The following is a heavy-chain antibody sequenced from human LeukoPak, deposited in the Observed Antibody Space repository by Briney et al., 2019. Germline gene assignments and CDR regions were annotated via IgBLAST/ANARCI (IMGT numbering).Heavy chain of an antibody. Sequence: SETLSLTCTVSGGSISNYYWSWIRQPAGKGLEWIGRIYSSGSTNYNPSLKSRVTMSVDTSKNQFSLKLTSVTAADTAIYYCARDSSSWRSLDCWGQGMLVTVSS. CDR1: GGSISNYY. CDR2: IYSSGST. D-gene: IGHD6-13*01. V-gene: IGHV4-4*07. J-gene: IGHJ4*02. CDR3: ARDSSSWRSLDC.